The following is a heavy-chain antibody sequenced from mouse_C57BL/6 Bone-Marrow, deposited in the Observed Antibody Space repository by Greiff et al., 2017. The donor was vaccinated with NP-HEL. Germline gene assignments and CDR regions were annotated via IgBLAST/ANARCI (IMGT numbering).Heavy chain of an antibody. J-gene: IGHJ4*01. D-gene: IGHD4-1*01. CDR1: GYSFTGYY. V-gene: IGHV1-42*01. CDR2: MNPSTGGT. Sequence: EVKLQESGPELVKPGASVKITCKASGYSFTGYYMNWVKQSPEKRLEWIGEMNPSTGGTTYNQKFKAKATLTVDKSTSTPYMQLKRLTSEDYAVYYCARKGKLGPSMDYWGQGTSVTVS. CDR3: ARKGKLGPSMDY.